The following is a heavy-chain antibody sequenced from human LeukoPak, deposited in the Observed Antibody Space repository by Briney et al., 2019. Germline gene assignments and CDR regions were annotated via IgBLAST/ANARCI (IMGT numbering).Heavy chain of an antibody. CDR1: GYTFSSYG. CDR3: ARDSYYDSSGYSNYFDY. Sequence: QPGGSLRLSCAASGYTFSSYGMHWVRQAPGEGLEWVAVIWYDGSNKYYADSVKGRFTISRDNSKNTLYLQMNSLRAEDTAVYYCARDSYYDSSGYSNYFDYWGQGTLVTVSS. V-gene: IGHV3-33*01. D-gene: IGHD3-22*01. J-gene: IGHJ4*02. CDR2: IWYDGSNK.